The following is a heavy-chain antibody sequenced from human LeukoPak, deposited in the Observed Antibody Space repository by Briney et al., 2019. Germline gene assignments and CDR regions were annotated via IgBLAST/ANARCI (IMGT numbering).Heavy chain of an antibody. Sequence: GASLRLSCAASGFTFSNYAMSWVRQAPGKGLEWVSAITGSGGNTYYADSVKGRFTISRDNSRNTVFLQMNSLRAEDTAVYYCAKWGDFDVLTGYYVSDYWGQGTLVTVSS. V-gene: IGHV3-23*01. CDR1: GFTFSNYA. J-gene: IGHJ4*02. D-gene: IGHD3-9*01. CDR3: AKWGDFDVLTGYYVSDY. CDR2: ITGSGGNT.